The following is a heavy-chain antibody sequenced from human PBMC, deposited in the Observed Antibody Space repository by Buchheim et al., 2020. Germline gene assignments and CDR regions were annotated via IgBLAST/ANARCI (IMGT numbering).Heavy chain of an antibody. J-gene: IGHJ6*03. D-gene: IGHD2-2*02. V-gene: IGHV1-69*01. CDR3: ARDEGCSTTSCYTAYYYMDV. CDR1: GGTFSSYA. Sequence: QVQLVQSGAEVKKPGSSVKVSCKASGGTFSSYAISWVRQAPGQGLEWMGGIIPIFGTANYAQKFQGRVTITADESTSTAYMELRSLRSDDTAVYYCARDEGCSTTSCYTAYYYMDVWGKGTT. CDR2: IIPIFGTA.